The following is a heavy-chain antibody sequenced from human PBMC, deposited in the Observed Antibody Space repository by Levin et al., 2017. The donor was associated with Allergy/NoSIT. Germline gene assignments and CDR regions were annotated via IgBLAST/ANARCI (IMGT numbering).Heavy chain of an antibody. CDR2: IHYSGST. V-gene: IGHV4-61*03. Sequence: SQTLSLTCTVSGGSVSTGSYYWSWIRQPPGKALEWIGHIHYSGSTKYNPSLKSRVSISVDTSKNHLSLRLTSVTAADAAVYYCARDRVVSAGNDYYDYGMDVWGQGTTVTVSS. D-gene: IGHD2-2*01. CDR3: ARDRVVSAGNDYYDYGMDV. CDR1: GGSVSTGSYY. J-gene: IGHJ6*02.